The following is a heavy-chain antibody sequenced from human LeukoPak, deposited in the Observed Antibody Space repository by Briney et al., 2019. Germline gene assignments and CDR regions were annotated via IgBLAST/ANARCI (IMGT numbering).Heavy chain of an antibody. J-gene: IGHJ4*02. V-gene: IGHV4-39*01. CDR3: AGGYCSSTSCTTFDY. CDR2: VYYSGST. CDR1: GGSIGSNSYY. D-gene: IGHD2-2*01. Sequence: PSETLSLTCTVSGGSIGSNSYYWAWIRQPPGRGLEWIGSVYYSGSTYYNPSLKSRVTISVDTSKSQFSLNLRSVTAADTAVYYCAGGYCSSTSCTTFDYWAQGTLVTVSS.